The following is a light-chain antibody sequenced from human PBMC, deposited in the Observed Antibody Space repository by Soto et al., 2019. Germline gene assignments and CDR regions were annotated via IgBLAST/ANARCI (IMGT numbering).Light chain of an antibody. Sequence: DIQMTQSPSALSASVGDRVTITCQASQNIKKYLNWYRQKPGKAPDLLIYTASSLQVGFPSRFSGSGSGTDFTLTITSLQPEDSATYYCQQSFSSPLTFGGGTKVDIK. CDR1: QNIKKY. CDR2: TAS. V-gene: IGKV1-39*01. J-gene: IGKJ4*01. CDR3: QQSFSSPLT.